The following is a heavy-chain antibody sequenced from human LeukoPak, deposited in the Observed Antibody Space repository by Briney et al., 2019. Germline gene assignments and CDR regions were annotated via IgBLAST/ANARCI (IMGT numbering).Heavy chain of an antibody. J-gene: IGHJ4*02. V-gene: IGHV3-9*01. Sequence: GRSLRLSCAASGFTFDDYAMHWVRQAPGKGLEWVSGISWNSGSIGYADSVKGRFTISRDNAKNSLYLQMNSLRAEDTALYYCAKSLQYFDWLSQFDYWGQGTLVTVPS. D-gene: IGHD3-9*01. CDR2: ISWNSGSI. CDR1: GFTFDDYA. CDR3: AKSLQYFDWLSQFDY.